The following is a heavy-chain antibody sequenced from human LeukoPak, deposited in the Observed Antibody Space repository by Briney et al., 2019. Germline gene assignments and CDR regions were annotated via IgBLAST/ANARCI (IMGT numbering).Heavy chain of an antibody. Sequence: GGSLRLSCAASGFPFSNHAMSWVRQAPGKGLEWVGFIRSKAYGGTTEYAASVKGRFTISRDDSKSIAYLQVNSLKTEDTAVYYCTGSFGELSFFAYWGQGTLVTVSS. CDR2: IRSKAYGGTT. V-gene: IGHV3-49*04. D-gene: IGHD3-10*01. CDR1: GFPFSNHA. J-gene: IGHJ4*02. CDR3: TGSFGELSFFAY.